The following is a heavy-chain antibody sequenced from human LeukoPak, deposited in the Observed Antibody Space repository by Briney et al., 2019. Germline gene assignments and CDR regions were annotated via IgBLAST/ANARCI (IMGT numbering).Heavy chain of an antibody. Sequence: SETLSLTCTVSGDSIRSSRYYWGWIRQPPGKGLEWIGTIYYSGSTYYNPSLKSRVTISVDTSKNQFSLKLSSVTAADTAVYYCASIVGATTGDYWGQGTLVTVSS. CDR2: IYYSGST. D-gene: IGHD1-26*01. J-gene: IGHJ4*02. CDR1: GDSIRSSRYY. CDR3: ASIVGATTGDY. V-gene: IGHV4-39*07.